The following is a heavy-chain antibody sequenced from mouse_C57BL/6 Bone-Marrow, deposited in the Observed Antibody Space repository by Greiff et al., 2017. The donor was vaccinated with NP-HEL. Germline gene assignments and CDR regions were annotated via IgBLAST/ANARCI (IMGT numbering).Heavy chain of an antibody. Sequence: QVQLQQPGTELVKPGASVKLSCKASGYTFTSYWMHWVKQRPGQGLEWIGNINPSNGGTNYNEKFKSKATLTVDKSSSTAYMQLSSLTSEDSAVYYCAREEEGSSGYLYYAMDYWGQGTSVTVSS. CDR3: AREEEGSSGYLYYAMDY. J-gene: IGHJ4*01. CDR1: GYTFTSYW. V-gene: IGHV1-53*01. CDR2: INPSNGGT. D-gene: IGHD3-2*02.